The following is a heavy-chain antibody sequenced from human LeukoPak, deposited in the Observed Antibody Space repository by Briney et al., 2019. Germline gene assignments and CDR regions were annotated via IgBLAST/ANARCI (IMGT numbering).Heavy chain of an antibody. CDR2: INPNSGGT. Sequence: ASVKVSCKASGYTFTGYYMHWVRQAPGQGLEWMGWINPNSGGTNYAQKFQGRVTMTSDTSISTAYMELSRLRSDDTAVYYCARDDGGPDCSGGSCYYYGMDVWGQGTTVTVSS. CDR3: ARDDGGPDCSGGSCYYYGMDV. D-gene: IGHD2-15*01. V-gene: IGHV1-2*02. J-gene: IGHJ6*02. CDR1: GYTFTGYY.